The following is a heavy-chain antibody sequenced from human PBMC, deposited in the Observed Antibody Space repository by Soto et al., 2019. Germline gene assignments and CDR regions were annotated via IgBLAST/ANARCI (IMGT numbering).Heavy chain of an antibody. CDR3: ARREDAAGGFDY. CDR1: GGSISSYY. Sequence: SETLSLTCTVSGGSISSYYWSWIWQPPGKGLEWIGYIYYSGITNYNPSLKSRVTISVDTSKNPFSLKLNSVTAADTAVYYCARREDAAGGFDYWGQGTLVTVSS. J-gene: IGHJ4*02. V-gene: IGHV4-59*08. CDR2: IYYSGIT. D-gene: IGHD6-13*01.